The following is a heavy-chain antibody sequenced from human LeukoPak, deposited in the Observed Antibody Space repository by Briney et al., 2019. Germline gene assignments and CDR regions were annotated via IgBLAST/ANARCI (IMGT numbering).Heavy chain of an antibody. D-gene: IGHD5-18*01. V-gene: IGHV3-74*03. J-gene: IGHJ4*02. CDR2: IRSDGGVT. Sequence: GGSLRLSCAASGFTFSDFWMHWVRQAPEKRLVLVARIRSDGGVTAYADSVKGRFTISRDNTKRTLYLQMNSLRVEKTAVNYVAKKVAVVDTAIPFFDYWGQGTLVTVSS. CDR1: GFTFSDFW. CDR3: AKKVAVVDTAIPFFDY.